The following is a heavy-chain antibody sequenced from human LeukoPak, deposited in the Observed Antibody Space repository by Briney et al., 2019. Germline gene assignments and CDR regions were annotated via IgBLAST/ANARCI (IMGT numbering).Heavy chain of an antibody. CDR1: GFTFSTYW. Sequence: GGSLRLSCAASGFTFSTYWMNWVRQAPGKGLEWVANINKDGSGKYYVDSVKGQFTISRDNAKNSLYLEMNSLRVEDTAVYYCARDGITGRPVAGLDYWGQGTLVTVSS. V-gene: IGHV3-7*01. CDR2: INKDGSGK. J-gene: IGHJ4*02. CDR3: ARDGITGRPVAGLDY. D-gene: IGHD6-19*01.